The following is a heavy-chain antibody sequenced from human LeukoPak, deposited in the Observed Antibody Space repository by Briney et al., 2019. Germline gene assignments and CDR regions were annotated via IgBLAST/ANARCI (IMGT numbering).Heavy chain of an antibody. D-gene: IGHD6-13*01. J-gene: IGHJ4*02. CDR1: GYTFTDYY. Sequence: ASVKVSCKASGYTFTDYYMHWVRQAPGQGLEWMGWINPNSADTDYAQKFQGRVTMTTDTSMSTAYMELSRLRSDDTAVYYCARDGDSSRKLLSGEWVDYWGQGSLVTVSS. CDR2: INPNSADT. CDR3: ARDGDSSRKLLSGEWVDY. V-gene: IGHV1-2*02.